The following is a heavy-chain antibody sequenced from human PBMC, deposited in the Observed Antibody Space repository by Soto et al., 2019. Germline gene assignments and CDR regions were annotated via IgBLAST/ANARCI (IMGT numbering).Heavy chain of an antibody. CDR2: IFSNDER. J-gene: IGHJ5*02. CDR3: AQTEDGGRSRTPAGWFDA. CDR1: GFSLSNAGMG. Sequence: QVTLKESGPVLVKPTEPLTLTCTVSGFSLSNAGMGVSWIRQPPGKALEWLAHIFSNDERRFSTYLKNRLTISKDTFNSQVVLIMTNMDPVDTATYYCAQTEDGGRSRTPAGWFDAWGQGTLVTVSS. D-gene: IGHD2-15*01. V-gene: IGHV2-26*01.